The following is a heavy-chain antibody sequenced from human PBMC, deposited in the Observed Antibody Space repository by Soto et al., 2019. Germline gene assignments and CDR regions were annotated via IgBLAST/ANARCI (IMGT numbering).Heavy chain of an antibody. Sequence: ASVKVYCKASGYTFTSYGISWVRQAPGQGLEWMGWISAYNGNTNYAQKLQGRVTMTTDTSTSTAYMELRSLRSDDTAVIGCANALGLYYFDYWGQGTLVTVSS. CDR1: GYTFTSYG. J-gene: IGHJ4*02. V-gene: IGHV1-18*01. CDR3: ANALGLYYFDY. D-gene: IGHD3-16*01. CDR2: ISAYNGNT.